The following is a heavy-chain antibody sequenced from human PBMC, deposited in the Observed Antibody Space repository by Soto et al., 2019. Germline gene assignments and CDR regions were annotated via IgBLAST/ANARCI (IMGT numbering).Heavy chain of an antibody. J-gene: IGHJ1*01. D-gene: IGHD4-17*01. Sequence: FSNYNMNWVRQAPGKGLEWVSFISGRSLTIYYADSVKGRFTISRDNNKNSLYLQMNSLRAEDTAVYYCASDLYGDYAKDSWGQGTLVTVSS. CDR2: ISGRSLTI. CDR1: FSNYN. V-gene: IGHV3-48*01. CDR3: ASDLYGDYAKDS.